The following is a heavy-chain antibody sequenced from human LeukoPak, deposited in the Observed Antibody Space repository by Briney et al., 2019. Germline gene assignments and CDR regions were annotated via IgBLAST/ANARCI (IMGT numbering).Heavy chain of an antibody. Sequence: GGSLRLSCAASGFTFSSYSMNWVRQAPGKGLEWVSSISSSSSYIYYADSVKGRFTISRDNGKNSLYLQMNSLRAEDTAVYYCARDVSGSYPDYWGQGTLVTVSS. CDR2: ISSSSSYI. D-gene: IGHD1-26*01. CDR1: GFTFSSYS. J-gene: IGHJ4*02. CDR3: ARDVSGSYPDY. V-gene: IGHV3-21*01.